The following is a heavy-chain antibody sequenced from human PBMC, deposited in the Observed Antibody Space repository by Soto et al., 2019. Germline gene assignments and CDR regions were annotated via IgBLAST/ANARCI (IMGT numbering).Heavy chain of an antibody. CDR2: IYHCGST. Sequence: QLQLQESGSGLVKPSQTLSLTCAVSGGSISSGGYSWSWIRQPPGKVLEWIGYIYHCGSTYYNPSLKSRVTISVDRSKNQFSLKLSSLTAAGTAVYYFARGGGEDIPVGFDPWGQGTLVTVSS. V-gene: IGHV4-30-2*01. CDR3: ARGGGEDIPVGFDP. J-gene: IGHJ5*02. D-gene: IGHD2-15*01. CDR1: GGSISSGGYS.